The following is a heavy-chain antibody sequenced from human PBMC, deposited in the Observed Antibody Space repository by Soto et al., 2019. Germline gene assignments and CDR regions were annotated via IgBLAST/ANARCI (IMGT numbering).Heavy chain of an antibody. V-gene: IGHV3-74*01. J-gene: IGHJ4*02. D-gene: IGHD4-17*01. Sequence: GGSLRLSCAASGFTFSSYWMHWVRQAPGKGLVWVSRINSDGSSTSYADSVKGRFTISRDNAKNTLYLQMNSLRAEDTAVYYCARGPHYGMIDYWGQGTLVTVSS. CDR2: INSDGSST. CDR1: GFTFSSYW. CDR3: ARGPHYGMIDY.